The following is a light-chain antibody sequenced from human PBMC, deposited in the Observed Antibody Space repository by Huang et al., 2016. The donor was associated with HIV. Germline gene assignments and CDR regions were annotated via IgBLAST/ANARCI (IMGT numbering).Light chain of an antibody. CDR1: QSVPSGY. CDR2: GAS. J-gene: IGKJ4*01. V-gene: IGKV3-20*01. Sequence: IVLTQSPGTLSLSPGERATLSCRASQSVPSGYIAWYQQQPGQAPRLCSYGASSRATGSTDRFSGGGSGTDFTLTISRLEPEDFAVYYCQQYDYSPLTFGGGTKVEIK. CDR3: QQYDYSPLT.